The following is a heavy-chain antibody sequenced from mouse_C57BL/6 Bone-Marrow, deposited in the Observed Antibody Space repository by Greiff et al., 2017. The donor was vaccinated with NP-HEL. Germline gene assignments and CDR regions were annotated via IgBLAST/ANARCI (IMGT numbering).Heavy chain of an antibody. J-gene: IGHJ2*01. V-gene: IGHV14-4*01. CDR1: GFNIKDDY. Sequence: VQLQQSGAELVRPGASVKLSCTASGFNIKDDYMHWVKQRPEQGLEWIGWIDPENGDTEYASKFQGKATITADTSSNTAYLQLSSLTSEDTSVYYCTPYYYGSSSYFGGQGTTPTVSA. CDR3: TPYYYGSSSYF. D-gene: IGHD1-1*01. CDR2: IDPENGDT.